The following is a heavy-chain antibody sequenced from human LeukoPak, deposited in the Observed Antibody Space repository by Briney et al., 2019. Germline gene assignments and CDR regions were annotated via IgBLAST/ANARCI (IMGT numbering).Heavy chain of an antibody. D-gene: IGHD3-10*01. CDR1: GGSFSGYY. J-gene: IGHJ5*02. V-gene: IGHV4-34*01. Sequence: SETLSLTCAVYGGSFSGYYWSWIRQPPGKGLEWIGEINHSGSTNYNPSLKSRVTMSVDTSKNQFSLQLSSVTAADTAVYYCARDRTETMVRGVIGFDPWGQGTLVTVSS. CDR2: INHSGST. CDR3: ARDRTETMVRGVIGFDP.